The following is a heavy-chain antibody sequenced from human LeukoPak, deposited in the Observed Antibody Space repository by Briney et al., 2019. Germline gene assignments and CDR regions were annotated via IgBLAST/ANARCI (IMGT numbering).Heavy chain of an antibody. D-gene: IGHD3-22*01. CDR2: ITPDSTYI. J-gene: IGHJ4*02. CDR3: ARGPISSAYYD. Sequence: GGSLRLSCAASGFTFSNYSINWVRQAPGKGLEWVSSITPDSTYIYYADSLKGRFTISRDNAKNSLYLQMNSLRVEDTAVYYCARGPISSAYYDWGQGTLVTVSS. CDR1: GFTFSNYS. V-gene: IGHV3-21*01.